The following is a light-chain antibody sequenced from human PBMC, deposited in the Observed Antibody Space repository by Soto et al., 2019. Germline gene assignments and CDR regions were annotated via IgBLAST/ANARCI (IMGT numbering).Light chain of an antibody. CDR3: QQYDDRPLT. CDR2: TAS. J-gene: IGKJ4*01. CDR1: QAIGDS. Sequence: IAMTQSPSSLSASVGDRVTITCQASQAIGDSLNWYLQEPGKAPKIVIYTASNLETGVPSRFSGSGSWTHCAFAIASLQPGDFATYYCQQYDDRPLTFGGGTKG. V-gene: IGKV1-33*01.